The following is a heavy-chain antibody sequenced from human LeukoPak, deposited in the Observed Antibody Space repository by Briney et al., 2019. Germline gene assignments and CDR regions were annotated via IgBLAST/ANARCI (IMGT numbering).Heavy chain of an antibody. J-gene: IGHJ4*02. CDR3: ATLMAHLDY. Sequence: ASVKVSCKASGYPFTSYGISWVRQAPGQGLEWMGWINPNSGDTNYAQKFQGRVTMTRDTTISTAYMELSRLRSDDTAVFYCATLMAHLDYWGQGTLVTVSS. CDR1: GYPFTSYG. V-gene: IGHV1-2*02. CDR2: INPNSGDT. D-gene: IGHD2-8*01.